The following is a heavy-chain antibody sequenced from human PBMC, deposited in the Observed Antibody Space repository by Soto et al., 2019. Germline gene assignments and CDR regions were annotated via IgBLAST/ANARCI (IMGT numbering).Heavy chain of an antibody. Sequence: SVKVSCKASGGTFSSYTISWVRQAPGQGLEWMGRIIPILGIANYAQKFQGRVTITADKSTSTAYMELSSLRSEDTAVYYCASWDLGYCSSTRCYSGAFDIWGQGTMVTVSS. J-gene: IGHJ3*02. V-gene: IGHV1-69*02. CDR1: GGTFSSYT. CDR2: IIPILGIA. CDR3: ASWDLGYCSSTRCYSGAFDI. D-gene: IGHD2-2*01.